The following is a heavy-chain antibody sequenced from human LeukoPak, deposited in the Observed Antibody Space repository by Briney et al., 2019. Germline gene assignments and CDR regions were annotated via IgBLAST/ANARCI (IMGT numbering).Heavy chain of an antibody. J-gene: IGHJ4*02. V-gene: IGHV4-39*01. CDR3: ARAPTVTFFDY. CDR2: IYYSGST. D-gene: IGHD4-17*01. CDR1: GGSISSSSYY. Sequence: PSETLSLTCTVSGGSISSSSYYWGWIRQPPGKGLEWIGSIYYSGSTYYNPSLKSRVTISVDTSKNQFSLKLSSVTAADTAVYYCARAPTVTFFDYWGQGTLITVSS.